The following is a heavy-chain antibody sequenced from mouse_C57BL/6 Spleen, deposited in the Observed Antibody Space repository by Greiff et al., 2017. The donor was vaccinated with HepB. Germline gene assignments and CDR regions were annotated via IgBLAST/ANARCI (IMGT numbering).Heavy chain of an antibody. CDR3: ARRDLGDY. CDR1: GFTFSSYG. J-gene: IGHJ2*01. Sequence: EVKLVEFGGDLVKPGGSLKLSCAASGFTFSSYGMSWVRQTPDKRLEWVATISSGGSYTYYPDSVKGRFTISRDNAKNTLYLQMSSLKSEDTAMYYCARRDLGDYWGQGTTLTVSS. V-gene: IGHV5-6*01. CDR2: ISSGGSYT.